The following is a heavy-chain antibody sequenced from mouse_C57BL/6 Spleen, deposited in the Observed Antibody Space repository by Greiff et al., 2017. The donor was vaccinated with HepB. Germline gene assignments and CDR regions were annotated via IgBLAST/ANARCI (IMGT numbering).Heavy chain of an antibody. Sequence: QVQLQQSGAELVRPGSSVKLSCKASGYTFTSYWMDWVKQRPGQGLEWIGNIYPSDSETHYNQKFKDKATLTVDKSSSTAYMQLSSLTSEDSAVYYGARGWGKLPWFAYWGQGTLVTVSA. J-gene: IGHJ3*01. CDR3: ARGWGKLPWFAY. V-gene: IGHV1-61*01. D-gene: IGHD1-1*02. CDR2: IYPSDSET. CDR1: GYTFTSYW.